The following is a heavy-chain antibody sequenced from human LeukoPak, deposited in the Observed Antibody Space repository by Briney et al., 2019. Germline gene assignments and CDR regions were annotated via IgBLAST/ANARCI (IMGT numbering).Heavy chain of an antibody. D-gene: IGHD3-3*01. J-gene: IGHJ5*02. CDR2: MNIDGSEK. CDR3: ARENQDFGVVSPFDP. CDR1: GFTFSSYW. V-gene: IGHV3-7*01. Sequence: GGSLRLSCADSGFTFSSYWMGWVRQAPGKRLEWVANMNIDGSEKYYADSAKGRFTISRDNARNSVYLQMNNLRVEGTAVYYCARENQDFGVVSPFDPWGQGTLVTVSS.